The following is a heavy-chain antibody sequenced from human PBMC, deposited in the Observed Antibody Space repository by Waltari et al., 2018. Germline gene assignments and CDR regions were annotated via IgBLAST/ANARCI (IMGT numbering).Heavy chain of an antibody. D-gene: IGHD2-2*01. CDR2: IDWDDDK. J-gene: IGHJ6*02. CDR3: ARLIVVVPAATSYYYYGMDV. Sequence: QVTLRESGPALVKPTQTLTLTCTFSGFSLSTSGMCVSWIRQPPGKALEWLARIDWDDDKYYSTSLKTMLTIAKDTSKNQVVLTRTNMDPVDTATYYCARLIVVVPAATSYYYYGMDVWGQGTTVTVAS. CDR1: GFSLSTSGMC. V-gene: IGHV2-70*15.